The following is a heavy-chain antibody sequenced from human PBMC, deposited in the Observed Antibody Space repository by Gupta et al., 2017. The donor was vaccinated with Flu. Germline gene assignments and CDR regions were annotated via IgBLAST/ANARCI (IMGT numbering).Heavy chain of an antibody. J-gene: IGHJ4*02. CDR1: GFTFSNYE. D-gene: IGHD2-8*02. CDR3: ASLLVY. V-gene: IGHV3-48*03. Sequence: CAASGFTFSNYEMNWVRQAPGKGLEGVSKISSSGRTIDYADSVKGRFTISRDNAKNSLYLQMNSLRAEDTAVYYCASLLVYWGQGTLVTVSS. CDR2: ISSSGRTI.